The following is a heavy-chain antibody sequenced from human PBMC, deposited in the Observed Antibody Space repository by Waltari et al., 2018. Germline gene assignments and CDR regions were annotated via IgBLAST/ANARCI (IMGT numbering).Heavy chain of an antibody. CDR1: GGSFSGYY. V-gene: IGHV4-34*01. J-gene: IGHJ3*02. Sequence: QVQLQQWGAGLLKTSETLSLTCAVYGGSFSGYYWSWIRQPPGKGLEWIGEINHSGTTNFNPPLKRRVTISVDTFKTQFSLKLSSVTAADTAVYYCASSTAGGAAFDIWGQGTMVTVSS. D-gene: IGHD3-10*01. CDR2: INHSGTT. CDR3: ASSTAGGAAFDI.